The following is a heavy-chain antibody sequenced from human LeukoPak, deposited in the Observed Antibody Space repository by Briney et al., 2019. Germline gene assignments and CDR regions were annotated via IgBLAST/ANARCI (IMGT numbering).Heavy chain of an antibody. Sequence: SETLSLTCAVYGGSFSGDFWSWLRQPPGKGLEWIGEINHSGSTNYNPSLKSRVTISVDTSKNQFSLKLSSVTAADTAVYYCARLGGGSGSYYKPHFDYWGQGTLVTVSS. D-gene: IGHD3-10*01. J-gene: IGHJ4*02. CDR2: INHSGST. V-gene: IGHV4-34*01. CDR3: ARLGGGSGSYYKPHFDY. CDR1: GGSFSGDF.